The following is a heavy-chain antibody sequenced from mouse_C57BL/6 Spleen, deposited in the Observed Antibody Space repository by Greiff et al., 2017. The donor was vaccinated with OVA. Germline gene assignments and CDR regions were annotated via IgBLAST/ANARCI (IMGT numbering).Heavy chain of an antibody. CDR3: ARPYYYGSSSWFAY. Sequence: EVKLVESGGGLVQPGGSLSLSCAASGFTFTDYYMSWVRQPPGKALEWLGFIRNQANGYTTEYSASVKGRFTISRDNSQSILYLQMNALRADDSATYYCARPYYYGSSSWFAYWGQGTLVTVSA. V-gene: IGHV7-3*01. CDR1: GFTFTDYY. J-gene: IGHJ3*01. CDR2: IRNQANGYTT. D-gene: IGHD1-1*01.